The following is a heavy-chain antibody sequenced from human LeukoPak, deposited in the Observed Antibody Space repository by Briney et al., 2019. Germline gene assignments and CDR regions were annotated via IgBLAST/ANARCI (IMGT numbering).Heavy chain of an antibody. CDR1: GFTVSSNY. CDR2: IYSGGTT. D-gene: IGHD5-12*01. V-gene: IGHV3-53*01. CDR3: ARDLGRGYDWGD. Sequence: GGSLGLSCAASGFTVSSNYMSWVRQAPGKGLEWVSVIYSGGTTYYADSVKGRFTIPRDSSKNTLYLQMNSLRAEDTAVYSCARDLGRGYDWGDWGQGTLVTVSS. J-gene: IGHJ4*02.